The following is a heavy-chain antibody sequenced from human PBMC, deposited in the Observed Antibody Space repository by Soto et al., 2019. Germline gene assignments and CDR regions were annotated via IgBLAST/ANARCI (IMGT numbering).Heavy chain of an antibody. Sequence: EVQLVQSGAEVKKPGESLRISCQGSGNSFTSTWISWVRQTPGIGLEWMGRIDPIDSYTYYSPSFKGHVTITVDKSTTTAYLHWSSLKATDTAMYYSARRSCAGTSCFFDYWGQGTLVAVSA. J-gene: IGHJ4*02. CDR1: GNSFTSTW. CDR3: ARRSCAGTSCFFDY. V-gene: IGHV5-10-1*01. CDR2: IDPIDSYT. D-gene: IGHD1-1*01.